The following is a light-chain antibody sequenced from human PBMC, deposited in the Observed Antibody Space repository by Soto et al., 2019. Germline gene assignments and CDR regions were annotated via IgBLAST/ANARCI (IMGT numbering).Light chain of an antibody. Sequence: QSALTQPASVSGSAGQSITISCSGTMRDVGAYNLVSWYQQHPGTAPKLIIYAVRNRPSGISSRFSGSRSGNTASLTISGLQSEDEGDYYCSAYTARSTLGFGGGTKVTVL. V-gene: IGLV2-14*01. CDR1: MRDVGAYNL. J-gene: IGLJ3*02. CDR2: AVR. CDR3: SAYTARSTLG.